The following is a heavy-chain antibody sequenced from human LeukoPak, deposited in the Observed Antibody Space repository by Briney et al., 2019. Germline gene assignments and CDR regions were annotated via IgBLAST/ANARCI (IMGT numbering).Heavy chain of an antibody. D-gene: IGHD1-26*01. V-gene: IGHV1-2*06. CDR1: GYTFTDYY. Sequence: ASVKVSCKASGYTFTDYYIHWVRQPPGQGLAWMGLIHPNNGDTYFEQKFRGRVTMTRDTSNSTSYIELNRLTSDDTAVYYCARDYSGSYTHWAQGTLVTISS. CDR2: IHPNNGDT. CDR3: ARDYSGSYTH. J-gene: IGHJ4*02.